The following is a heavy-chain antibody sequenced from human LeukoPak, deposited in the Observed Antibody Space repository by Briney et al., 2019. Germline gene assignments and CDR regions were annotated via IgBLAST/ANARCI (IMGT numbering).Heavy chain of an antibody. Sequence: PGGSLRLSCAASGFTFSSYSMNWVRQAPGKGLEWIGEINHSGSTNYNPSLKSRVTISVDTSKNQFSLKLSSVTAADTAVYYCARVFRPRRTYYMDVWGKGTTVTVSS. CDR3: ARVFRPRRTYYMDV. CDR1: GFTFSSYS. J-gene: IGHJ6*03. CDR2: INHSGST. V-gene: IGHV4-34*01.